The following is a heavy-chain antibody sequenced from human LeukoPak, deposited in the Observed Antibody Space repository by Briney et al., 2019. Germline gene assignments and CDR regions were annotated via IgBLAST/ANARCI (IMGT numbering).Heavy chain of an antibody. CDR1: GYTFTGYS. V-gene: IGHV1-2*02. Sequence: ASVKVSCKASGYTFTGYSMHWVRQAPGQGLEWMGWINSNSGGTNHAQKFQGRVTMTRDTSISTVYMELSSLRPDDTVVYYCARSWLGEWICDHWGQGTLVTVSS. CDR3: ARSWLGEWICDH. J-gene: IGHJ4*02. D-gene: IGHD2-2*03. CDR2: INSNSGGT.